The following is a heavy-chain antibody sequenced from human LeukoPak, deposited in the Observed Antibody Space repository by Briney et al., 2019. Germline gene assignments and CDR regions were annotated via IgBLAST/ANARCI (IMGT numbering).Heavy chain of an antibody. Sequence: ASETLSLTCAVYGGSFSGYYWSWIRQPPGKGLEWIGEINHSGSTNYNPSLKSRVTISVDTSKNQFPLKLSSVTAADTAVYYCARAPGGYCSGGSCYSDYYMDVWGKGTTVTVSS. CDR1: GGSFSGYY. D-gene: IGHD2-15*01. CDR2: INHSGST. V-gene: IGHV4-34*01. J-gene: IGHJ6*03. CDR3: ARAPGGYCSGGSCYSDYYMDV.